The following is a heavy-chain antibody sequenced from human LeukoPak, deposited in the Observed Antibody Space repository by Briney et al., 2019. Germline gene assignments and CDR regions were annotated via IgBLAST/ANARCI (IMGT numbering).Heavy chain of an antibody. J-gene: IGHJ4*02. CDR1: GYSFTSYW. V-gene: IGHV5-51*01. D-gene: IGHD1-26*01. CDR2: IYPGDSDT. Sequence: GESQKISCKGSGYSFTSYWIGWVRQMPGKGLEWMGIIYPGDSDTRYSPSFQGQVTISADKSISTAYLQWSSLKASDTAMYYCARHTKEEGGSYYVDYWGQGTLVTVSS. CDR3: ARHTKEEGGSYYVDY.